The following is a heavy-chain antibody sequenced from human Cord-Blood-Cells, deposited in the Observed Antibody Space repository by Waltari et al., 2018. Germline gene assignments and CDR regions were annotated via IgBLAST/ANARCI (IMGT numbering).Heavy chain of an antibody. CDR3: ATEKYSSSWYWFDP. J-gene: IGHJ5*02. V-gene: IGHV4-34*01. D-gene: IGHD6-13*01. CDR1: GGSFSGYY. CDR2: INHRGST. Sequence: QVQLQQWGAGLLKPSETLSLTCAVYGGSFSGYYWSWIRQPPGKGLEWIGEINHRGSTNYNPSLKSRVTISVDTSKNQFSLKLSSVTAADTAVYYCATEKYSSSWYWFDPWGQGTLVTVSS.